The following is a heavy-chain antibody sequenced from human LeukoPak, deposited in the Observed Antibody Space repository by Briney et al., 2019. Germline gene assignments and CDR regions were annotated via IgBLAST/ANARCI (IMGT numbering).Heavy chain of an antibody. CDR3: ARHRRSYDSSGFYSFDAFDI. D-gene: IGHD3-22*01. V-gene: IGHV3-66*04. Sequence: PGGSLRLSCAASGFTVSSNYMSWVRQAPGKGLEWVSVIYSGGSTYYADSVKGRFTISRDNSKNTLYLQMNSLRAEDTAVYYCARHRRSYDSSGFYSFDAFDIWGQGTMVTVSS. CDR1: GFTVSSNY. J-gene: IGHJ3*02. CDR2: IYSGGST.